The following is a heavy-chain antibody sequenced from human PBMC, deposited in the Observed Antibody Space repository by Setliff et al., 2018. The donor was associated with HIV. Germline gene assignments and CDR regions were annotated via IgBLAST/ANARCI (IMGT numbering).Heavy chain of an antibody. V-gene: IGHV3-23*01. J-gene: IGHJ3*02. Sequence: GGSLRLSCEVSGVTLDTSDIHWVRQAPGMGFEWVSSFTGGFAYYADSVKGRVSISKDNVKNILYLQMNSLRVDDMAMYYCAKDVSVRGSGFKGASDIWGQGTRVTVSS. CDR3: AKDVSVRGSGFKGASDI. CDR1: GVTLDTSD. CDR2: FTGGFA. D-gene: IGHD6-19*01.